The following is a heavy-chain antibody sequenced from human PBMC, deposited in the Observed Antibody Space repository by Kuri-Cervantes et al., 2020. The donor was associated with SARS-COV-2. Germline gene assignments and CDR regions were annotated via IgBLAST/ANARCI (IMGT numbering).Heavy chain of an antibody. Sequence: LSLTCAASGFTFSSYGMHWVRQAPGKGLEWVAVIWYDGSNKYYADSVKGRFTSSRDNAKNSLYLQMNSLRAEDTAVYFCARDHPVDYWGQGTLVTVSS. CDR1: GFTFSSYG. V-gene: IGHV3-33*01. J-gene: IGHJ4*02. CDR3: ARDHPVDY. CDR2: IWYDGSNK.